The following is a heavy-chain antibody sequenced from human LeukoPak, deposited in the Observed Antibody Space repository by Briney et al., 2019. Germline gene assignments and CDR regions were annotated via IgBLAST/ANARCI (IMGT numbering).Heavy chain of an antibody. Sequence: GGSLRLSCAASGFTVSSNYMSWVRQAPGKGLEWVSYISSSSSTIYYADSVKGRFTTSRDNAKNSLYLQMNSLRAEDTAVYYCARDHVIAAAGTDDYWGQGTLVTVSS. D-gene: IGHD6-13*01. CDR2: ISSSSSTI. CDR3: ARDHVIAAAGTDDY. CDR1: GFTVSSNY. J-gene: IGHJ4*02. V-gene: IGHV3-48*01.